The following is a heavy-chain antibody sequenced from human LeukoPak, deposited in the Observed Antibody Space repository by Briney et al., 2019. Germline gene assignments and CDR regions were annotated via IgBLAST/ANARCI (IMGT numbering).Heavy chain of an antibody. Sequence: GASVKVSCKASGYTFTSYGISWVRQAPGQGLEWMGWISAYNGNTNYAQKLQGRVTMTTDTSTSTAYMELRSLRSEDTAVYYCEMSVNSNYYYYGMDVWGQGTTVTVSS. CDR1: GYTFTSYG. J-gene: IGHJ6*02. V-gene: IGHV1-18*01. CDR2: ISAYNGNT. D-gene: IGHD1-7*01. CDR3: EMSVNSNYYYYGMDV.